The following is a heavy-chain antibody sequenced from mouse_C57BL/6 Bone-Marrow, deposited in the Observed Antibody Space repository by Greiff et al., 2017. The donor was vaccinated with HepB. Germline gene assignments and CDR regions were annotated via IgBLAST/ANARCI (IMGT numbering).Heavy chain of an antibody. CDR2: INPNNGGT. V-gene: IGHV1-26*01. CDR1: GYTFTDYY. Sequence: VQLQQSGPELVKPGASVKISCKASGYTFTDYYMNWVKQSHGKSLEWIGDINPNNGGTSYNQKFKGKATLTVDKSSSTAYMELRSLTSEDSAVYYCARFWDCWGQGTTLTVSS. CDR3: ARFWDC. D-gene: IGHD4-1*01. J-gene: IGHJ2*01.